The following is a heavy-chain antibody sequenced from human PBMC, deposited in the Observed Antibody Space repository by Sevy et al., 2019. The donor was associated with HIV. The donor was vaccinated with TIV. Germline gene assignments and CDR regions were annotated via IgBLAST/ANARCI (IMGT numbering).Heavy chain of an antibody. CDR2: ISAYNGNT. D-gene: IGHD2-2*01. CDR3: ARGSRDGYPPRRDFDY. Sequence: ASVKVSCKASGYTFTSYGISWVRQAPGQGLEWMGWISAYNGNTNYAQKLQGRVTMTTDTSTSTAYMELRSLRSDDTAVYYCARGSRDGYPPRRDFDYWGQGTLVTVSS. V-gene: IGHV1-18*04. CDR1: GYTFTSYG. J-gene: IGHJ4*02.